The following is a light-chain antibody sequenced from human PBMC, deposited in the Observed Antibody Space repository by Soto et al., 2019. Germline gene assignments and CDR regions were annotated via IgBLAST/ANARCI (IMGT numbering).Light chain of an antibody. CDR2: EVT. CDR3: SSYAGSNNVV. J-gene: IGLJ2*01. Sequence: QSVLTQPPSASGSPGQSVTISCTGTSSDVCGYTYVSWYQQHPGKAPKLMIYEVTKRPSGVPDRFSGSKSGNTASLTVSGLQDEDEAAYYCSSYAGSNNVVFGGGTKLTVL. CDR1: SSDVCGYTY. V-gene: IGLV2-8*01.